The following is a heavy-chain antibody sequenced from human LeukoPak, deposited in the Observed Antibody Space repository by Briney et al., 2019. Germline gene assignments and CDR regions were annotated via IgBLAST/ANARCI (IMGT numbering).Heavy chain of an antibody. V-gene: IGHV3-64*01. CDR1: GFTFSSYG. D-gene: IGHD6-6*01. Sequence: PGGSLRLSCAASGFTFSSYGMHWVRQAPGKGLEYVSAISTNGDDTYYANSVKGRFTISRDNSKNTVYLQMGSLRAEDMAMYYCARTYTISSVYFHYWGQGTLVTVSS. CDR3: ARTYTISSVYFHY. J-gene: IGHJ4*02. CDR2: ISTNGDDT.